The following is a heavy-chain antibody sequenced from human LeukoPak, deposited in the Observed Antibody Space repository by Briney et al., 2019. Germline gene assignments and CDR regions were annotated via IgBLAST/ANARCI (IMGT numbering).Heavy chain of an antibody. CDR2: ISGYNGNT. V-gene: IGHV1-18*01. CDR3: AGGGADGVAGDY. Sequence: GASVKVSCKASGYTFISYGINWVRQAPGQGLEWMGWISGYNGNTNYAQNLQGRVTMTRDTSTSTAYMELRSLRSDDTAVYYCAGGGADGVAGDYWGQGTLVTVSS. D-gene: IGHD6-19*01. J-gene: IGHJ4*02. CDR1: GYTFISYG.